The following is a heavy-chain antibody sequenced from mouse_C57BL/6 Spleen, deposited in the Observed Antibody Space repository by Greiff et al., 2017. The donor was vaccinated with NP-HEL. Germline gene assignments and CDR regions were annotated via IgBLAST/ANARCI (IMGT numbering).Heavy chain of an antibody. J-gene: IGHJ4*01. CDR1: GYTFTDYE. Sequence: QVQLQQSGAELVRPGASVTLSCKASGYTFTDYEMHWVKQTPVHGLEWIGAIDPETGGTAYNQKFKGKAILTADKSSSTAYMELRSLTSEDSAVYYCTRPPGTPTEAMDYWGQGTSVTVSS. V-gene: IGHV1-15*01. CDR2: IDPETGGT. CDR3: TRPPGTPTEAMDY. D-gene: IGHD1-1*01.